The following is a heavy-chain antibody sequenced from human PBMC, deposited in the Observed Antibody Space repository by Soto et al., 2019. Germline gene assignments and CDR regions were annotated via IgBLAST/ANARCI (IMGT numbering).Heavy chain of an antibody. J-gene: IGHJ4*02. CDR3: ARSVYGDYDY. D-gene: IGHD4-17*01. CDR2: IYYSGST. CDR1: GGSISSSSYY. Sequence: SETLSLTCTVSGGSISSSSYYWGWIRQPPGKGLEWIGSIYYSGSTYYNPSLKSRVTISVDTSKNQFSLKLSSVTAADTAVYYCARSVYGDYDYWGQGTLVTVSS. V-gene: IGHV4-39*01.